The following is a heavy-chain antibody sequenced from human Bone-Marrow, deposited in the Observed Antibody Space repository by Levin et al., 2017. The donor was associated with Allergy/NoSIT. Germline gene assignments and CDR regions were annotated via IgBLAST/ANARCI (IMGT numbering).Heavy chain of an antibody. CDR3: VKDLYHDSGWYSKYFDS. V-gene: IGHV3-30*18. CDR2: ISYDGSSK. Sequence: SGGSLRLSCSVSGFTFSSYGMHWVRRAPGKGLEWVAIISYDGSSKYYADSVKGRFTISRDNSKKTLDLQMNGLTIADTAVYYCVKDLYHDSGWYSKYFDSWGRGTLVTVSS. CDR1: GFTFSSYG. D-gene: IGHD6-13*01. J-gene: IGHJ4*02.